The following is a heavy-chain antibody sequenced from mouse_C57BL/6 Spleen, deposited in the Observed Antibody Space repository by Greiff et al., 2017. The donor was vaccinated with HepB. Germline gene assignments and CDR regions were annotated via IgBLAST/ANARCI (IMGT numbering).Heavy chain of an antibody. CDR3: ARDLGNYGAMDY. V-gene: IGHV5-4*01. CDR1: GFTFSSYA. CDR2: ISDGGSYT. D-gene: IGHD2-1*01. Sequence: DVHLVESGGGLVKPGGSLKLSCAASGFTFSSYAMSWVRQTPEKRLEWVATISDGGSYTYYPDNVKGRFTISRDNAKNNLYLQMSHLKSEDTAMYYCARDLGNYGAMDYWGQGTSVTVSS. J-gene: IGHJ4*01.